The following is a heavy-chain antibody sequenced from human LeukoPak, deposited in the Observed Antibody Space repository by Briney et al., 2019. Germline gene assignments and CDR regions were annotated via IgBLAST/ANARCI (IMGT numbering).Heavy chain of an antibody. Sequence: PGGSLRLSCAASGFTFTLSSYGMHWVRQAPGKGLEWVAVISYGGSLKYYADSVKGRFTISRDTSKNMLYLQMNSLRAEDTAVYYCSRYNTSSWDYWGQGTLVTVSS. CDR3: SRYNTSSWDY. V-gene: IGHV3-33*01. CDR2: ISYGGSLK. CDR1: GFTFTLSSYG. D-gene: IGHD6-6*01. J-gene: IGHJ4*02.